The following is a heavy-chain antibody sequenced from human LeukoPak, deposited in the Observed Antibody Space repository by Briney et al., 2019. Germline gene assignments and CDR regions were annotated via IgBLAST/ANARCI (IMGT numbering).Heavy chain of an antibody. V-gene: IGHV3-23*01. CDR1: GFTFSSYG. J-gene: IGHJ4*02. D-gene: IGHD6-19*01. CDR2: IRGSGGST. Sequence: GGTLRLSCVASGFTFSSYGLSWVRQAPGKGLEWVSAIRGSGGSTYYADSVKGRFTISRDNSKNTLYLQMNSLRAEDTAVYYCARDGGSAWFLDYWGQGTLVTVSS. CDR3: ARDGGSAWFLDY.